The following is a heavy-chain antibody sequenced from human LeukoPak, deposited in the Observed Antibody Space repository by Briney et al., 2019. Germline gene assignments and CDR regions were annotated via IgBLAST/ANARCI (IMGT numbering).Heavy chain of an antibody. J-gene: IGHJ4*02. Sequence: GASVKVSCKASGYTFTGYGISWVRQAPGQGLEWMGWISAYNGNTNYAQKFQGRVTMTTDTSTSTAYMELRSLRSDDTAVYYCAWVHDYSGAFDYWGQGTLVTVSS. CDR3: AWVHDYSGAFDY. V-gene: IGHV1-18*01. CDR1: GYTFTGYG. D-gene: IGHD5-12*01. CDR2: ISAYNGNT.